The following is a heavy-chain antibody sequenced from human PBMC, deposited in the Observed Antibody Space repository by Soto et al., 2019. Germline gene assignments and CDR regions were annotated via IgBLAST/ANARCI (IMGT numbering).Heavy chain of an antibody. CDR3: TTSPDLLWLGEDNWFAP. D-gene: IGHD3-10*01. CDR2: IKSNADGGTT. Sequence: SLRLSCAASGFTFSNAWMTWVRQAPGKGLEWVGRIKSNADGGTTDYTAPVKGRFTISRDDSKNMLFLQMTNLKTEDTAVYYCTTSPDLLWLGEDNWFAPWGQGTLVTVSS. CDR1: GFTFSNAW. V-gene: IGHV3-15*01. J-gene: IGHJ5*02.